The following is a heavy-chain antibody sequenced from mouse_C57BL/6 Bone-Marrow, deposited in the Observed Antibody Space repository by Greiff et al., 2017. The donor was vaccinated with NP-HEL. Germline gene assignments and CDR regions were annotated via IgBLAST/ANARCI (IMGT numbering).Heavy chain of an antibody. CDR2: IYPYNGVS. V-gene: IGHV1-31*01. CDR1: GYSFTGYY. J-gene: IGHJ3*01. CDR3: ARKDPIYYYGSSLAY. D-gene: IGHD1-1*01. Sequence: EVKLMESGPELVKPGASVKISCKASGYSFTGYYMHWVKQSHGNILDWIGYIYPYNGVSSYNQKFKGKATLTVDKSSSTAYMELRSLTSEDSAVYYCARKDPIYYYGSSLAYWGQGTLVTVSA.